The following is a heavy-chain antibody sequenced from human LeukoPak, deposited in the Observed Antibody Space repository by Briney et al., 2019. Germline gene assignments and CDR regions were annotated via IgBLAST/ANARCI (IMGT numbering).Heavy chain of an antibody. CDR2: IYHSGST. V-gene: IGHV4-4*02. Sequence: SEALSLTCAVSGGSISSSNWWSWVRQPPGKGLEWIGEIYHSGSTNYNPSLKSRVTISVDKSKNQFSLKLSSVTAADTAVYYCASCGDYVTNWFDPWGQGTLVTVSS. CDR3: ASCGDYVTNWFDP. D-gene: IGHD4-17*01. CDR1: GGSISSSNW. J-gene: IGHJ5*02.